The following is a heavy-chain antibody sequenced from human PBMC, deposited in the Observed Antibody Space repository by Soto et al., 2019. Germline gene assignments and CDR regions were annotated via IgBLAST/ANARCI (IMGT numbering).Heavy chain of an antibody. V-gene: IGHV4-59*01. D-gene: IGHD3-10*01. J-gene: IGHJ4*02. CDR2: VYYSGSA. CDR1: GGSIRSYY. Sequence: QVQLQESGPGLVKPSETLSLTCNVYGGSIRSYYWNWIRQLPGKTLEWIGDVYYSGSANYNPSLKSRVTISVDMSRNQFSLKLNSVTAADTAVYYCARGSMVRGPTPFDYWGQGTLVTVSS. CDR3: ARGSMVRGPTPFDY.